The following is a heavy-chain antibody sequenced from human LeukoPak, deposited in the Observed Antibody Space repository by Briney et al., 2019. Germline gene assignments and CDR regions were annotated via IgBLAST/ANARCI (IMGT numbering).Heavy chain of an antibody. Sequence: PGRSLRLSCAASGFTFSSYGMHWVRQAPGKGLEWVAVISYDGSNKYYADSVKGRFTISRDNSKNTLYLQMNSLRAEDTAVYYCAKEAQRYFGWSNWFDPWGQGTLVTVSS. V-gene: IGHV3-30*18. J-gene: IGHJ5*02. CDR1: GFTFSSYG. CDR2: ISYDGSNK. CDR3: AKEAQRYFGWSNWFDP. D-gene: IGHD3-9*01.